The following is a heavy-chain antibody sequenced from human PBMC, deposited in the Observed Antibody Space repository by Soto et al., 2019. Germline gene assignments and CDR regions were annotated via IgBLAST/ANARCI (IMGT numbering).Heavy chain of an antibody. CDR2: IKSKTDGGTK. CDR3: TTDPVTMVVVVPSSG. Sequence: EVQLVESGGGLVKPGGSLSLSCAASGFTFSNAWMNWVRQAPGKGLEWVGRIKSKTDGGTKDYAAPVKGRFTISRDDSKYMLYLQMNSLKAKDTAVDYCTTDPVTMVVVVPSSGWGQGTLVTVAS. CDR1: GFTFSNAW. J-gene: IGHJ4*02. D-gene: IGHD3-22*01. V-gene: IGHV3-15*07.